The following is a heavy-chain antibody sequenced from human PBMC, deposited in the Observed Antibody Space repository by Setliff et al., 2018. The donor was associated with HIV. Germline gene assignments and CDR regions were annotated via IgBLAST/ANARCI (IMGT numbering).Heavy chain of an antibody. V-gene: IGHV4-34*01. Sequence: PSETLSLTCAVYGGFFSGYYWSWIRQPPGKGLEWIGEINHSGSTNYNPSLKSRVTISRDNAKNSLYLQMNSLRAEDTAVYYCATDRGFCTLDYWGQGTLVTVSS. CDR3: ATDRGFCTLDY. D-gene: IGHD2-8*01. CDR2: INHSGST. J-gene: IGHJ4*02. CDR1: GGFFSGYY.